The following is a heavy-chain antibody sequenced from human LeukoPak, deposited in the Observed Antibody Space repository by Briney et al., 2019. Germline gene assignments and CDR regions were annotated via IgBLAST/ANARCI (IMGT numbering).Heavy chain of an antibody. CDR1: GFTFSSYS. CDR2: ISSSSSSYI. D-gene: IGHD3-3*01. CDR3: ARVRSTPHGYMDV. J-gene: IGHJ6*03. V-gene: IGHV3-21*01. Sequence: KPGGSLRLSCAASGFTFSSYSMNWVRQAPGKGLEWVSSISSSSSSYIYYADSVKGRFTISRDNAKNSLYLQMDSLRAEDTAVYYCARVRSTPHGYMDVWGKGTTVTVSS.